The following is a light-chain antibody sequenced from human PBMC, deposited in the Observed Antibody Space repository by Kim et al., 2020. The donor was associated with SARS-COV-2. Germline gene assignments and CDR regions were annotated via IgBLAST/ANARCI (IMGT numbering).Light chain of an antibody. CDR3: QAWDSSTRV. CDR1: KLGDKY. CDR2: QDS. Sequence: SYELTQPPSVSVSPGQTASITCSGDKLGDKYACWYQQKPGQSPVLVIYQDSERPSGIPERFSGSNSGNTATLTISGTQAMDEADYYCQAWDSSTRVFGTG. J-gene: IGLJ1*01. V-gene: IGLV3-1*01.